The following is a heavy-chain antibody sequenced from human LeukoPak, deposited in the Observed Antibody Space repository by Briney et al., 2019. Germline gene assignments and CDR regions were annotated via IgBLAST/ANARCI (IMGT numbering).Heavy chain of an antibody. CDR1: GGSISSGSYY. D-gene: IGHD6-13*01. CDR2: IYTSGST. Sequence: SETLSLTCTVSGGSISSGSYYWSWIRQPAGKGLEWIGRIYTSGSTNYNPSLKSRVTISVDTSKNQFSLKLSSVTAADTAVYYCARGAFIAAALDYWGQGTLVTVSS. J-gene: IGHJ4*02. V-gene: IGHV4-61*02. CDR3: ARGAFIAAALDY.